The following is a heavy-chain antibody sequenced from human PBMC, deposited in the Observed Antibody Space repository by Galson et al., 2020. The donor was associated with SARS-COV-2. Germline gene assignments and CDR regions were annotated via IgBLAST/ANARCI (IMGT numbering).Heavy chain of an antibody. CDR2: ISDSGST. D-gene: IGHD1-1*01. Sequence: IRQSPERGLEWIGYISDSGSTKYNPSLTSRVTMSVDTSKNQFSLKMSSVTAADTAVYYCARGATSIIDLWGQGTTVTVSS. V-gene: IGHV4-59*01. CDR3: ARGATSIIDL. J-gene: IGHJ6*02.